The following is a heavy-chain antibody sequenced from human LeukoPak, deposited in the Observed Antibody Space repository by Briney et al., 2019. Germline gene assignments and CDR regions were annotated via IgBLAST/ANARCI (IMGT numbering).Heavy chain of an antibody. CDR2: IDSSSTI. J-gene: IGHJ4*02. CDR1: GFPFSEYS. CDR3: ARGPYDYGEYIDY. Sequence: PGGPLRPSGAASGFPFSEYSMTWVRQAPGKGLDWVSYIDSSSTIYYADSVKGRFTISRDNAKNSLYLQLNSLRAEDTAVYYCARGPYDYGEYIDYWGQGTLVTVSS. D-gene: IGHD4-17*01. V-gene: IGHV3-69-1*01.